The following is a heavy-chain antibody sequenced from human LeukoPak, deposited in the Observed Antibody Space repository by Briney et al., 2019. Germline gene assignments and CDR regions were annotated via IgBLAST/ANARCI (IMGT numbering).Heavy chain of an antibody. CDR2: IYYSGNT. V-gene: IGHV4-39*01. CDR3: ARLIGVSPCDY. J-gene: IGHJ4*02. Sequence: PSETLSLTCTVSGGSISTDNYYWGWIRQPPGKGLEWIGSIYYSGNTYYNPSLKSRVTISVDTSKNQFSLRLSSVTAADAAVYYCARLIGVSPCDYWGRGTLVTVSS. D-gene: IGHD2-8*01. CDR1: GGSISTDNYY.